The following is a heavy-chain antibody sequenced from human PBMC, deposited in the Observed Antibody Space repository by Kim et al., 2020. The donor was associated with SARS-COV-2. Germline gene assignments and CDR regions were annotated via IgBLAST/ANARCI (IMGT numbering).Heavy chain of an antibody. J-gene: IGHJ3*01. CDR3: TSLGPTRKDAFDL. Sequence: SETLSLTCVVSGGSMNSDGYFWGWIRQPPGKGLEWIASVHHSGSTYYNPSFKSRVAISADRSKSQLALKLNSVTAADTAVYYCTSLGPTRKDAFDLWGQGTMVTVSS. CDR1: GGSMNSDGYF. D-gene: IGHD7-27*01. CDR2: VHHSGST. V-gene: IGHV4-39*01.